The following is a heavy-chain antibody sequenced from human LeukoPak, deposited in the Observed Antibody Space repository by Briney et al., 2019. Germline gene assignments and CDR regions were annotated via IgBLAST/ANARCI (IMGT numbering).Heavy chain of an antibody. J-gene: IGHJ4*02. CDR1: GYTFTSYG. Sequence: ASAKVSCKASGYTFTSYGISWVRQAPGQGLEWMAWISGYNGNTNYAQKLQGRVTMTTDTSTSTAYMELRSLRSDDTAVYYCARRTYSSSSSIFDYWGQGTLVTVSS. CDR2: ISGYNGNT. V-gene: IGHV1-18*01. D-gene: IGHD6-6*01. CDR3: ARRTYSSSSSIFDY.